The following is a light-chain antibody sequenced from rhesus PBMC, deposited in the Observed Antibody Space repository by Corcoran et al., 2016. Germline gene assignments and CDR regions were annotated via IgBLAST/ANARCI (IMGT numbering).Light chain of an antibody. CDR1: HGISKD. CDR3: QQNNSYPYS. Sequence: DIQMTQSPSSLSASVGDTVTITCQASHGISKDLAWHQQKPGKAPKLLIYDASTLQSGGPSSFSGSGSGNEVTRTISSLQPEDFATYYCQQNNSYPYSFGQGTKVEIK. J-gene: IGKJ2*01. V-gene: IGKV1-33*02. CDR2: DAS.